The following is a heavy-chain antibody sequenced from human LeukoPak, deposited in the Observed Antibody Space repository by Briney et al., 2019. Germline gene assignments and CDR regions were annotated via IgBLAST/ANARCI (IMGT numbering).Heavy chain of an antibody. V-gene: IGHV3-30*03. Sequence: GGSLRLSCAASGFTFSSYGMHWVRQAPGKGLGWVAVISYDGSNKYYADSVKGRFPISRDNSKNTLYLQMNSLRAEDTALYYCATYYYDSSGSPFDYWGQGTLVTVSS. CDR3: ATYYYDSSGSPFDY. CDR1: GFTFSSYG. D-gene: IGHD3-22*01. CDR2: ISYDGSNK. J-gene: IGHJ4*02.